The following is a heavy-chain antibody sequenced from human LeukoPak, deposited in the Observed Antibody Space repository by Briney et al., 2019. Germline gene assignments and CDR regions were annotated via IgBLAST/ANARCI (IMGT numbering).Heavy chain of an antibody. CDR2: IYYSGST. Sequence: SETLSLTCTVSGGSVSSGSYYWSWIRQPPGKGLEWIGYIYYSGSTNYNPSLKSRVTISVDTSKNQFSLKLSSVTAADTAVYYCAGLSYSYVSVGQSPIHLWGQGTLVTVSS. D-gene: IGHD5-18*01. CDR1: GGSVSSGSYY. V-gene: IGHV4-61*01. J-gene: IGHJ4*02. CDR3: AGLSYSYVSVGQSPIHL.